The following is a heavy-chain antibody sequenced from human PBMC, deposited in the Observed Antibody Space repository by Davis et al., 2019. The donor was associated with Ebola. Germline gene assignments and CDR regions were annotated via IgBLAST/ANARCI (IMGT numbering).Heavy chain of an antibody. CDR3: ARRGMVVTGGYYYYGMDV. J-gene: IGHJ6*02. CDR2: MNPNSGNT. V-gene: IGHV1-8*01. Sequence: ASVKVSCKASGYTFTSYDINWVRQATGQGLEWMGWMNPNSGNTGYAQKFQGRVTMTRNTSISTAYMELSSLRSEDTAVYYCARRGMVVTGGYYYYGMDVWGQGTTVTVSS. CDR1: GYTFTSYD. D-gene: IGHD2-21*02.